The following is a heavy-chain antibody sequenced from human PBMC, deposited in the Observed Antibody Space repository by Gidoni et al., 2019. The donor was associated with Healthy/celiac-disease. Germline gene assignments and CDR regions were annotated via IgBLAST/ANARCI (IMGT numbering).Heavy chain of an antibody. V-gene: IGHV3-7*01. D-gene: IGHD6-19*01. J-gene: IGHJ4*02. Sequence: EVQLVESGGGLAQPGGSLSLSCAASGFTFRSYWMTWVRQAPGKGLEWVANIEQDGSEKSYVDSVKGRFTISRDNAKKSLYLLMNSLRAEDTAVYYCARGRSGWYFLDYWGQGTLVTVSS. CDR1: GFTFRSYW. CDR2: IEQDGSEK. CDR3: ARGRSGWYFLDY.